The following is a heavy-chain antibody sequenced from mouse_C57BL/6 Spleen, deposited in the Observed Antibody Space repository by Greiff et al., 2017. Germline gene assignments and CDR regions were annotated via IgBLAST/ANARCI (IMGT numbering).Heavy chain of an antibody. V-gene: IGHV1-78*01. D-gene: IGHD2-3*01. CDR1: GYTFTDHT. CDR3: ARSHPYDGYYVEDYYAMDY. J-gene: IGHJ4*01. CDR2: IYPRDGST. Sequence: QVQLQQSDAELVKPGASVKISCKVSGYTFTDHTIHWMKQRPEQGLEWIGYIYPRDGSTKYNEKFKGKATLTADKSSSTAYMQLNSLTSEDSAVYFCARSHPYDGYYVEDYYAMDYWGQGTSVTVSS.